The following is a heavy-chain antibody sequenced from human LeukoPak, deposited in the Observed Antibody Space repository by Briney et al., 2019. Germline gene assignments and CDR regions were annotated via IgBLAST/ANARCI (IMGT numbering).Heavy chain of an antibody. J-gene: IGHJ6*02. Sequence: SGGSLRLSCAASGFTFSSYGMHWVRQAPGKGLEWVAVISYDGNNKYYADSVKGRFTISRDNSKNTLYLQMNSLRAEDTAVYYCAKDALDYYGMDVWGQGTTVTVSS. CDR2: ISYDGNNK. V-gene: IGHV3-30*18. CDR1: GFTFSSYG. CDR3: AKDALDYYGMDV.